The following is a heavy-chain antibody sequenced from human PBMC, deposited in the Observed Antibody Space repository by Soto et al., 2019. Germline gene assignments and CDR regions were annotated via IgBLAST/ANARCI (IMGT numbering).Heavy chain of an antibody. CDR1: GFTFSSYV. CDR2: ISVGGGAT. J-gene: IGHJ4*02. V-gene: IGHV3-23*01. CDR3: AKGSASTRPYYFDY. Sequence: PGGSLRLSCAASGFTFSSYVMSWVRQAPGKGLEWVSAISVGGGATYYADSVRGRFTISRDNSKNTLYLQMSSLRAEDTALYFCAKGSASTRPYYFDYWGQGALVTVSS. D-gene: IGHD6-6*01.